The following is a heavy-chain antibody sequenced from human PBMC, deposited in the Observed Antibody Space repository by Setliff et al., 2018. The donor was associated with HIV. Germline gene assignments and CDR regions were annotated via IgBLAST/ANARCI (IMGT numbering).Heavy chain of an antibody. CDR3: VGRLTYYDFWSGFYNY. Sequence: SVPVSFPASGGRFGSFAISWVRQAPGQGLEGVGRIIPMLDSANYEREGEGRGARTAEKDTNTGDMELNSLKLEDTAVYYCVGRLTYYDFWSGFYNYWGQGTLVTVS. CDR2: IIPMLDSA. J-gene: IGHJ4*02. V-gene: IGHV1-69*04. D-gene: IGHD3-3*01. CDR1: GGRFGSFA.